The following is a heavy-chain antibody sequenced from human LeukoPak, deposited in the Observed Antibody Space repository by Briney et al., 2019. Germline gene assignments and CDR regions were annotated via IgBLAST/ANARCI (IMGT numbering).Heavy chain of an antibody. J-gene: IGHJ3*02. CDR2: ISAYNGNT. V-gene: IGHV1-18*01. Sequence: ASVKVSCKASGYTFTSYGISWVRQAPGQGLEWMGWISAYNGNTNYAQKLQGRVTMTTDTSTSTAYMELSSLRSEDTAVYYCARGTQGIAAADDAFDIWGQGTMVTISS. D-gene: IGHD6-13*01. CDR3: ARGTQGIAAADDAFDI. CDR1: GYTFTSYG.